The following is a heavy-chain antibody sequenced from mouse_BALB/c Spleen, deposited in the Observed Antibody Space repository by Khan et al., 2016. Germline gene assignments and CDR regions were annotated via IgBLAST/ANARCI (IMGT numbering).Heavy chain of an antibody. D-gene: IGHD2-14*01. J-gene: IGHJ3*01. CDR1: GYTFTDYW. CDR2: IDTSDSYT. V-gene: IGHV1-69*01. Sequence: QVQLQQPGAELVMPGASVKMSCKASGYTFTDYWMHWVKQRPGQGLEWIGAIDTSDSYTSYNQKFKGKATLTVDESSSTAYMQLSSLTSEDSAVYYCAREGKKLGYRYAWFAY. CDR3: AREGKKLGYRYAWFAY.